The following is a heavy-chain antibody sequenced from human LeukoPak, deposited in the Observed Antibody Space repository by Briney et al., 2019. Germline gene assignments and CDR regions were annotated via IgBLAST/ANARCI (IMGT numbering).Heavy chain of an antibody. J-gene: IGHJ4*02. Sequence: GGSLRLSCAASGSTFSSYNMHWVRHAPGKGLERVAVISYDGSIKYYADSVQGRFTISRDNSKNTLYLQMNSLRAEDAAVYYCARDPLAVAGTAYLDYWGQGTLVTVSS. CDR2: ISYDGSIK. V-gene: IGHV3-30-3*01. CDR3: ARDPLAVAGTAYLDY. D-gene: IGHD6-19*01. CDR1: GSTFSSYN.